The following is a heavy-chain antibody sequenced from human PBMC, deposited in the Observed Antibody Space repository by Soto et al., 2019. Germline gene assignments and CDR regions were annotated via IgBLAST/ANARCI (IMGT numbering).Heavy chain of an antibody. CDR1: GFTFSNYA. CDR3: ARDKDTNSWYRVDY. D-gene: IGHD6-13*01. CDR2: ISGSSNTI. Sequence: PGGSLRLSCAASGFTFSNYAMSWVRQAPGKGLEWVSYISGSSNTIYYADSVKGRFTISRDNSKTSLYLQMSSLRGEDTAIYYCARDKDTNSWYRVDYWGQGTLVTVSS. V-gene: IGHV3-48*01. J-gene: IGHJ4*02.